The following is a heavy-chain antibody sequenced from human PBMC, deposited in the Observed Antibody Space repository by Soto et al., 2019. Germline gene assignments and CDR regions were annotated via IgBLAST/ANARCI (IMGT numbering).Heavy chain of an antibody. CDR3: ASFSEAGQRGYYYGMDV. V-gene: IGHV5-51*01. CDR2: IYPGDSDT. J-gene: IGHJ6*02. Sequence: LXESLKLSCKGSGYSCTSYWIGLVLQMPGKGLEWMGIIYPGDSDTRYSPSFQGQVTISADKSISTAYLQWSSLKASDTAMYYCASFSEAGQRGYYYGMDVWGQGTTVTVSS. D-gene: IGHD6-13*01. CDR1: GYSCTSYW.